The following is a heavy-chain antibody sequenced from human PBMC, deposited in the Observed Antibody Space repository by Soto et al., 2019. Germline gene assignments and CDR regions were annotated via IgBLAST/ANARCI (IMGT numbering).Heavy chain of an antibody. CDR1: GFTFSTYW. CDR3: VRDRDFYDGRGYASPGDAFDV. D-gene: IGHD3-22*01. V-gene: IGHV3-74*01. Sequence: EVQLVESGGGLVQPGGSLRLSCAVSGFTFSTYWMHWVRQVPGKGLVWVSRISLDGSRTSYADSVKGRFTISRDNAKNTPYLQMRSLRAEDSAVYFCVRDRDFYDGRGYASPGDAFDVWGQGTVVSVSS. CDR2: ISLDGSRT. J-gene: IGHJ3*01.